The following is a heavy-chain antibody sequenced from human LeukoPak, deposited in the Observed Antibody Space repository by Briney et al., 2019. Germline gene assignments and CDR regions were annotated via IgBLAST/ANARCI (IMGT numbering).Heavy chain of an antibody. CDR1: GYTLTELS. V-gene: IGHV1-24*01. CDR3: ATLGTYSSSWYGRAFDI. D-gene: IGHD6-13*01. CDR2: FDPEDGET. Sequence: ASVKVSCKVSGYTLTELSMHWVRQAPGKGLEWMGGFDPEDGETIYAQNFQGRVTMTEDTSTDTAYMELSSLRSEDTAVYYCATLGTYSSSWYGRAFDIWGQGTMVTVSS. J-gene: IGHJ3*02.